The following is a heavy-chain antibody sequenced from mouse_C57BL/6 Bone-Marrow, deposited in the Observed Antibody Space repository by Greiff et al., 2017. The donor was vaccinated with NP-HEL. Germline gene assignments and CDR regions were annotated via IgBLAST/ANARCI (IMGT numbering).Heavy chain of an antibody. Sequence: QVQLQQSGAELVKPGASVKISCKASGYAFSSYWMNWVKQRPGKGLEWIGQIYPGDGDTNYNGKFKGKATLTADKSSSTAYMQLSSLTSEDSAVYFCARRRLRRGSYWYFDVWGTGTTVTVSS. D-gene: IGHD2-2*01. CDR3: ARRRLRRGSYWYFDV. CDR2: IYPGDGDT. V-gene: IGHV1-80*01. J-gene: IGHJ1*03. CDR1: GYAFSSYW.